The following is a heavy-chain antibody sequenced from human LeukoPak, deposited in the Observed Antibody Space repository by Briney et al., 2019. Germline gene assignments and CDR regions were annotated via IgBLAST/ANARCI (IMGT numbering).Heavy chain of an antibody. J-gene: IGHJ4*02. CDR2: IWYDGSNK. CDR1: GFTFSSYG. D-gene: IGHD3-3*02. CDR3: AKGWVSRNYFDY. Sequence: GGSLRLSCAASGFTFSSYGMHWVRQAPGKGLEWVAVIWYDGSNKYYADSVKGRFTISRDNSKNTLYLQMNSLRAEDTAIYYCAKGWVSRNYFDYWGQGTLVTVSS. V-gene: IGHV3-33*06.